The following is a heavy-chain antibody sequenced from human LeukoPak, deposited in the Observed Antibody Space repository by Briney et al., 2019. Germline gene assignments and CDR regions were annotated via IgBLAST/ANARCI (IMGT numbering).Heavy chain of an antibody. J-gene: IGHJ6*03. CDR1: GGTFSSYA. V-gene: IGHV1-69*05. D-gene: IGHD6-13*01. CDR2: IISIFGTA. CDR3: ATRPPIAAAGTRVVSDNYYYYYMDV. Sequence: SVKVSCKASGGTFSSYAISWVRQAPGQGLEWMGGIISIFGTANYAQKFQGRVTITTDESTSTAYMELSSLRSEDTAVYYCATRPPIAAAGTRVVSDNYYYYYMDVWGKGTTVTVSS.